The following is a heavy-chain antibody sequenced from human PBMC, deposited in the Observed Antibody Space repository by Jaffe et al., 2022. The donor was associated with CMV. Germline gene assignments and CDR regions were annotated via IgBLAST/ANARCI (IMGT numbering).Heavy chain of an antibody. D-gene: IGHD2-15*01. J-gene: IGHJ5*02. Sequence: EVQLVESGGGLVQPGRSLRLSCTASGFTFGDYAMSWVRQAPGKGLEWVGFIRSKAYGGTTEYAASVKGRFTISRDDSKSIAYLQMNSLKTEDTAVYYCTRDPVVVVAATGEDWFDPWGQGTLVTVSS. CDR1: GFTFGDYA. V-gene: IGHV3-49*04. CDR3: TRDPVVVVAATGEDWFDP. CDR2: IRSKAYGGTT.